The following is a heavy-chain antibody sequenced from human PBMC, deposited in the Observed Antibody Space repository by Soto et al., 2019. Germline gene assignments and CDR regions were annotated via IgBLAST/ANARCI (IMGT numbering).Heavy chain of an antibody. CDR3: AREGPTYYDRAAYYYGMDV. Sequence: SVKVSCKASGGTFSSYAISWVRQAPGQGLEWMGGIIPIFGTANYAQKFQGRVTITADKSTSTAYMELSSLRSEDTAVYYCAREGPTYYDRAAYYYGMDVWGQGTTVTVSS. CDR2: IIPIFGTA. V-gene: IGHV1-69*06. CDR1: GGTFSSYA. D-gene: IGHD3-22*01. J-gene: IGHJ6*02.